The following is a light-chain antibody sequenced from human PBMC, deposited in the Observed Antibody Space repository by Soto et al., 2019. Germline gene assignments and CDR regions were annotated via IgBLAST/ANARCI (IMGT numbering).Light chain of an antibody. J-gene: IGKJ1*01. Sequence: IVLTQSPGTLSLSPGERATGSCLASQTVTSNYLAWYQQKPGQAPRLLIFGASFRATGITDRFSGSGSGTDFTLTISRLEPEDFAVYYCQQYGSSPTTFGPGTKVDIK. CDR1: QTVTSNY. CDR2: GAS. CDR3: QQYGSSPTT. V-gene: IGKV3-20*01.